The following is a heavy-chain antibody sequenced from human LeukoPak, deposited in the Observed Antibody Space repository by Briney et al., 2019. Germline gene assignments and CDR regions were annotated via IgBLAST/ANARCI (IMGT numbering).Heavy chain of an antibody. V-gene: IGHV1-2*02. CDR2: INPNSGGT. CDR1: GYTFTGYY. D-gene: IGHD3-3*01. J-gene: IGHJ4*02. CDR3: ARTDFWSGYPDY. Sequence: ASVKVSCKASGYTFTGYYMHWVRQAPGQGLEWMGWINPNSGGTNYAQKFQGRVTMTRDTSISTAYMELSRLRSDDTAVYYCARTDFWSGYPDYWGQGTLVTVSS.